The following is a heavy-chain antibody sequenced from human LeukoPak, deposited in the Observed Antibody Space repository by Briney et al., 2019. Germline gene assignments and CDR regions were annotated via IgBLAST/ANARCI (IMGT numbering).Heavy chain of an antibody. CDR2: IYTSGST. CDR1: GGSISSYY. V-gene: IGHV4-4*07. Sequence: SETLSLTCTVSGGSISSYYWSWIRHPAGKGLEWIGRIYTSGSTNYNASLKSRVSMSVDTSKNQFSLKLSSVTAADTAAFYCARENSGSYREFDYWGQGTLVTVSS. J-gene: IGHJ4*02. D-gene: IGHD1-26*01. CDR3: ARENSGSYREFDY.